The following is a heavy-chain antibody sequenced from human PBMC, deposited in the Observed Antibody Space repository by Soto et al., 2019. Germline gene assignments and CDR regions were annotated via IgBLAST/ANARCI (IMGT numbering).Heavy chain of an antibody. CDR2: IKTEGTTT. J-gene: IGHJ4*02. Sequence: GGSLSLSCEAPGFTLSTYWMHCVRQVPGRALVWVSRIKTEGTTTTYADSVKGRFSISRDNAKNMLYLQMNNLRVEDTAVYYCVRDQDTYGLAVFNCWGQGTVVTVSS. D-gene: IGHD2-8*02. V-gene: IGHV3-74*03. CDR3: VRDQDTYGLAVFNC. CDR1: GFTLSTYW.